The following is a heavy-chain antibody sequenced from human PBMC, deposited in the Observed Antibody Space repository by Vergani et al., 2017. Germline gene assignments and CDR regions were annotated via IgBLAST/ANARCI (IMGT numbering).Heavy chain of an antibody. J-gene: IGHJ4*02. CDR3: VGEFCGGDWGFDY. CDR1: GFTFSSYA. Sequence: QVQLVESGGGVVQPGRSLRLSCAASGFTFSSYAMHWVRQAPGKGLEWVAVISYDGSNKYYADSVKGRFTISRDNAKNSLYLQMNSLRAEDTAVYYCVGEFCGGDWGFDYWGQGTLVTVSS. D-gene: IGHD2-21*01. CDR2: ISYDGSNK. V-gene: IGHV3-30-3*01.